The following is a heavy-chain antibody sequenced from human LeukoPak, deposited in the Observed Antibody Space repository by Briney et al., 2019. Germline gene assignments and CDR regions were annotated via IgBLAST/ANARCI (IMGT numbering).Heavy chain of an antibody. CDR3: ARGGGSGSYYTYYYYMDV. J-gene: IGHJ6*03. Sequence: GASVKVSCKASGGTFSSYAISWVRQAPGQGLEWMGGIIPIFGTANYAQKFQGRVTITADKSTSTAYMELGSLRSEDTAVYYCARGGGSGSYYTYYYYMDVWGKGTTVTVSS. CDR2: IIPIFGTA. V-gene: IGHV1-69*06. D-gene: IGHD3-10*01. CDR1: GGTFSSYA.